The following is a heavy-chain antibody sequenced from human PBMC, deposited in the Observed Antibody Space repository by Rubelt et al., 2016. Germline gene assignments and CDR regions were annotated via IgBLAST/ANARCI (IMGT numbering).Heavy chain of an antibody. D-gene: IGHD7-27*01. CDR1: GFTFSTSP. V-gene: IGHV3-30-3*01. J-gene: IGHJ3*02. CDR3: AGESTGDGGSVFEI. Sequence: QVQLVESGGGVVQPGKSLRLSCAASGFTFSTSPMHWARQAPGKGLEWVAVISYDGNIKIYADSVKGRFTISRDNSKNTLDLQMNSLRTEDTAVYYCAGESTGDGGSVFEICGQGTMVTVSS. CDR2: ISYDGNIK.